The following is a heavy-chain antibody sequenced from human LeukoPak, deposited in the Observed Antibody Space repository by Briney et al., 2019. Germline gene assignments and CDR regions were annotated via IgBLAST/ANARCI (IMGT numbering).Heavy chain of an antibody. CDR2: ISGSGGST. V-gene: IGHV3-23*01. D-gene: IGHD2-2*01. J-gene: IGHJ4*02. CDR1: GFTFDDYA. Sequence: GRFLRLSCAASGFTFDDYAMHWVRQAPGKGLEWVSAISGSGGSTYYADSVKGRFTISRDNAKNSLYLQMNSLRAEDTAVYYCARTLGGIRVEVPAAIVDYWGQGTLVTVSS. CDR3: ARTLGGIRVEVPAAIVDY.